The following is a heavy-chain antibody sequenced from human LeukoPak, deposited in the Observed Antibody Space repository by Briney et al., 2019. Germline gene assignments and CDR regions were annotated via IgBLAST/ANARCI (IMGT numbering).Heavy chain of an antibody. V-gene: IGHV1-2*06. Sequence: ASVKVSCKASGYTFTGYYMHWVRQAPGQGLEWMGRINPNSGGTNYAQKFQGRVTMTRDTSIGTAYMELSRLRSDDTAVYYCARDLRGDGYNADYWGQGTLVTVSS. J-gene: IGHJ4*02. CDR1: GYTFTGYY. CDR3: ARDLRGDGYNADY. D-gene: IGHD5-24*01. CDR2: INPNSGGT.